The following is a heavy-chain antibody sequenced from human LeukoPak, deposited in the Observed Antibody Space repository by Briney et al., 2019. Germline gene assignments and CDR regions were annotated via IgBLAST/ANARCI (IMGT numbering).Heavy chain of an antibody. D-gene: IGHD6-19*01. J-gene: IGHJ4*02. Sequence: PSQTLSLTCTVSGGSISSGGYYWRWIRRPPGKGLEWIGYIYHSGSTYYNPSLKSRVTISVDRSKNQFSLKLSSVTAADTAVYYCARVKGGAQWLGDYWGQGTLVTVSS. V-gene: IGHV4-30-2*01. CDR3: ARVKGGAQWLGDY. CDR1: GGSISSGGYY. CDR2: IYHSGST.